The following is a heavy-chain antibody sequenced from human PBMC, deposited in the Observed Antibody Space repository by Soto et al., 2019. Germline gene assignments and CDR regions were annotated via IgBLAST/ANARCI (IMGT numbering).Heavy chain of an antibody. D-gene: IGHD2-15*01. J-gene: IGHJ6*03. CDR3: ATRYCSGGNCHGYSDYYYMDV. CDR2: IKSKTDGGTT. CDR1: GFTFSNAW. Sequence: GGSLRLSCAASGFTFSNAWMSWVRQAPGKGLEWVGRIKSKTDGGTTDYGAPVKGRFTISRDDSKNTLYLQMNSLKTEVTGVYYCATRYCSGGNCHGYSDYYYMDVWGKGTPVTVSS. V-gene: IGHV3-15*01.